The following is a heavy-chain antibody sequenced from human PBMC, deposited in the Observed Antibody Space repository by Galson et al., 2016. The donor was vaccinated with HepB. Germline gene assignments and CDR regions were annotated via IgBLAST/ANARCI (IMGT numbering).Heavy chain of an antibody. CDR3: ARRRDTASSARYLDY. Sequence: QSGAEVKKPGESLETSCKGSGYSFTSYWIAWVRQMPGKGLEWMGIIYPGDSDTRYSPSFQGQVTISVDKSISTAYLQWSSLKASDTAMYFCARRRDTASSARYLDYWAQGTLVTVSS. CDR1: GYSFTSYW. V-gene: IGHV5-51*01. J-gene: IGHJ4*02. D-gene: IGHD1-26*01. CDR2: IYPGDSDT.